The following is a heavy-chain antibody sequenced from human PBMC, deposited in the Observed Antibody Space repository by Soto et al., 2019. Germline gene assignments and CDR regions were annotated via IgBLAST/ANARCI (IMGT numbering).Heavy chain of an antibody. D-gene: IGHD4-17*01. J-gene: IGHJ4*02. V-gene: IGHV3-23*01. CDR1: GFTFSTYS. CDR3: AKDAEPTADPSAGSYFDY. CDR2: MSGSGGST. Sequence: EIQLLESGGGLVQPGGSLRLSCAASGFTFSTYSMSWVRQAPGKGLEWVSTMSGSGGSTFYVDSAKGRFTISRDYSKNILFLQMNSLRVGDTAVYYCAKDAEPTADPSAGSYFDYWGQGTRVIVSS.